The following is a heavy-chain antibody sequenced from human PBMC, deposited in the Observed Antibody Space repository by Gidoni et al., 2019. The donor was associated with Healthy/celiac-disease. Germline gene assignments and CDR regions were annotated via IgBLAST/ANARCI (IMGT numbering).Heavy chain of an antibody. J-gene: IGHJ4*02. CDR3: AKQGSSGWYGDY. Sequence: QVQLVESGGGVVQPGGSLRLSCAASGFTFSSYGMHWVRQAPGKGLEWVAFIRYDGSNKYYADSVKGRFTISRDNSKNTLYLQMNSLRAEDTAVYYCAKQGSSGWYGDYWGQGTLVTVSS. CDR1: GFTFSSYG. CDR2: IRYDGSNK. V-gene: IGHV3-30*02. D-gene: IGHD6-19*01.